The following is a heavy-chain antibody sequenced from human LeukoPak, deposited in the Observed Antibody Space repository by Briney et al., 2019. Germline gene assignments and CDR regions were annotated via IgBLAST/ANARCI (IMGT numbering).Heavy chain of an antibody. Sequence: SVKVSCKASAGTSIGYDISWVRQAPGQGLEWMGRIIPILSLADYAQKFQGRVTITADKSTSTAYMELSSLRSEDTAVYYCARAETVGAPAFDIWGQGTMVTVSS. V-gene: IGHV1-69*04. D-gene: IGHD1-26*01. CDR2: IIPILSLA. CDR3: ARAETVGAPAFDI. CDR1: AGTSIGYD. J-gene: IGHJ3*02.